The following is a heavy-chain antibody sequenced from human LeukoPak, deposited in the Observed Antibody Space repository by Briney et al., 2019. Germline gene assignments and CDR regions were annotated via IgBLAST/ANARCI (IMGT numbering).Heavy chain of an antibody. V-gene: IGHV3-74*01. CDR3: ASDYGGTTFDY. Sequence: PGRSLRLSCAASGFTFSSHWMHWVRQAPGKGLVWVSRLNSDGTTTNYADSVKGRFTISRDNARNTVYLQMNSLRAEDTAVYYCASDYGGTTFDYWGQGILVTVSS. CDR2: LNSDGTTT. J-gene: IGHJ4*02. CDR1: GFTFSSHW. D-gene: IGHD4-23*01.